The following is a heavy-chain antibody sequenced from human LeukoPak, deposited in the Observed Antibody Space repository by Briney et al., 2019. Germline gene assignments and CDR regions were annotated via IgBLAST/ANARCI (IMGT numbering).Heavy chain of an antibody. Sequence: QTGGSLRLSCAASGFTVSSNYMSWVRQAPGKGLEWVSVIYSGGSTYYADSVKGRFTISRDNSKNTLYLQMNSLRAEDTAVYYCARDLYCSGGSCYHFDYWGQGTLVTVSS. CDR1: GFTVSSNY. D-gene: IGHD2-15*01. CDR2: IYSGGST. V-gene: IGHV3-53*01. CDR3: ARDLYCSGGSCYHFDY. J-gene: IGHJ4*02.